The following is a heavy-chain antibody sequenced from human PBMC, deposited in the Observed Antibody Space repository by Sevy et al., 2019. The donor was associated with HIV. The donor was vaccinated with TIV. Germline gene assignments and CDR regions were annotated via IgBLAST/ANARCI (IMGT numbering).Heavy chain of an antibody. D-gene: IGHD3-22*01. CDR1: GFTFSSYA. V-gene: IGHV3-23*01. Sequence: GGSLRLSCAASGFTFSSYAMSWVRQAPGKGLEWVSAISGSGGSTYYADSVKGQFTISRDNPKNTLYLQMNSLRTEDTAVYFCAGGRYDSSGSFDAFDIWGQGTMVTVSS. CDR3: AGGRYDSSGSFDAFDI. CDR2: ISGSGGST. J-gene: IGHJ3*02.